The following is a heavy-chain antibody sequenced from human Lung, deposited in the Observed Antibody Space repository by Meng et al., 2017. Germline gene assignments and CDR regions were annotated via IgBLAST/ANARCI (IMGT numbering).Heavy chain of an antibody. Sequence: VRLQGWGPGLVKPSQTLSLTCTVSGGSISSSNYDWGWIRQPPGKGLEWSGHIYISGSTYYNPSLKSRITISVDTSKNQFSLKLSSVTAADTAVYYCARGQKGYFDLWGRGTLVTVPS. CDR2: IYISGST. J-gene: IGHJ2*01. CDR3: ARGQKGYFDL. V-gene: IGHV4-30-4*01. CDR1: GGSISSSNYD.